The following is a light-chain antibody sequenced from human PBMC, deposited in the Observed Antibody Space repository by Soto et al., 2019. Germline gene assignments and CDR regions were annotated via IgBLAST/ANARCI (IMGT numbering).Light chain of an antibody. CDR3: CSYAGSYTLGV. V-gene: IGLV2-11*01. CDR2: DVS. Sequence: QSALTQPRSVSGSPGQSVTISCTGTSSGVGGYNYVSWYQQHPGKAPKLMIYDVSKRPSGVPDRFSGSKSGNTASLTISGLQAEDEADYYCCSYAGSYTLGVFGGGTKLTVL. CDR1: SSGVGGYNY. J-gene: IGLJ2*01.